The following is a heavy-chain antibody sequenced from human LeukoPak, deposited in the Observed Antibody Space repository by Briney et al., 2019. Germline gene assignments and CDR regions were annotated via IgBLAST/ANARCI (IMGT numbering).Heavy chain of an antibody. V-gene: IGHV3-30-3*01. CDR3: ARDAGTYYYGSGSPHFDY. CDR2: ISYDGSNK. D-gene: IGHD3-10*01. J-gene: IGHJ4*02. CDR1: GFTFSSYA. Sequence: GRSLRLSCAASGFTFSSYAMHWVRQAPGKGLEWVAVISYDGSNKYYADSVKGRFTISRDNSKNTLYLQMNSLRAEDTAVYYCARDAGTYYYGSGSPHFDYWGQGTLVTVSS.